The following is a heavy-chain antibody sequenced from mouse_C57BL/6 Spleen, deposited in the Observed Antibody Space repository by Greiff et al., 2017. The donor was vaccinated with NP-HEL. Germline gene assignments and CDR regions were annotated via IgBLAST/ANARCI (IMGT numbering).Heavy chain of an antibody. CDR3: AKPYGYDWYFEV. D-gene: IGHD2-2*01. V-gene: IGHV1-82*01. J-gene: IGHJ1*03. CDR2: IYPGDGDT. CDR1: GYAFSSSW. Sequence: QVQLQQSGPELVKPGASVKISCKASGYAFSSSWMNWVKQRPGKGLEWIGRIYPGDGDTNYNGKFKGKATLTADKSSSTAYMQLSSLTSEDSAVYFCAKPYGYDWYFEVWGTGPTVTVSS.